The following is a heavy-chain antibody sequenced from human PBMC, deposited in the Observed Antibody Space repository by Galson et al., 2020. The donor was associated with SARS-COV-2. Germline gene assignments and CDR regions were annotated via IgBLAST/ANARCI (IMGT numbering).Heavy chain of an antibody. CDR2: ISPYNDNT. CDR3: ARDLYGNYVGDL. V-gene: IGHV1-18*01. CDR1: GYSFISYG. D-gene: IGHD4-17*01. J-gene: IGHJ4*02. Sequence: ASAKVSCKASGYSFISYGITWVRQAPGQGLEGVGWISPYNDNTHYSEKLRGRVTMTADTSTTTAYLDLGSLKADDTAFYYCARDLYGNYVGDLWGQGTLVTGS.